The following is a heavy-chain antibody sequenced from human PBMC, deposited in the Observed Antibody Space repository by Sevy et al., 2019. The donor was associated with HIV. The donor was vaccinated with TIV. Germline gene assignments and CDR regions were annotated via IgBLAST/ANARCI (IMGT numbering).Heavy chain of an antibody. CDR2: ISYEGTET. CDR1: GVTFNSAW. J-gene: IGHJ4*01. Sequence: GGSLRLSCAASGVTFNSAWMSWVRQAPGKGLEWVAVISYEGTETFYAASVEGRFTISRDNSKNMLSLQINSLKPEDTAVYYCARDGGYSIKWYPLYWGHGTLVTVSS. CDR3: ARDGGYSIKWYPLY. D-gene: IGHD1-26*01. V-gene: IGHV3-30-3*01.